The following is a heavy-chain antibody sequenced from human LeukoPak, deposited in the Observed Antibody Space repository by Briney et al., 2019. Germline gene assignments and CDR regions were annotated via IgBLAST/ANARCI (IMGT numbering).Heavy chain of an antibody. V-gene: IGHV3-21*01. J-gene: IGHJ6*02. CDR3: ARAPRLTTTRNYYYYGMDV. D-gene: IGHD4-17*01. CDR1: GGSISSSSYS. CDR2: ISSSSSYI. Sequence: ETLSLTCTVSGGSISSSSYSWGWIRQAPGKGLEWVSSISSSSSYIYYADSVKGRFTISRDNAKNSLYLQMNSLRAEDTAVYYCARAPRLTTTRNYYYYGMDVWGQGTTVTVSS.